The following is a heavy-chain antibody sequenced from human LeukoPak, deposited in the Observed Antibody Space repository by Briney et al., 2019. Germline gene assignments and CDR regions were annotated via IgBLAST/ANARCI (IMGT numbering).Heavy chain of an antibody. D-gene: IGHD6-19*01. V-gene: IGHV1-18*01. Sequence: ASVKVSCKASGYTFTGYGISWVRQAPGQGLEWMGWISAYNGNTNYAQKLQGRVTMTTDTSTSTAYMELRSLRSDDTAVYYCARVPYSSGWYSFYFDYWGQGTLVTVSS. CDR1: GYTFTGYG. CDR2: ISAYNGNT. CDR3: ARVPYSSGWYSFYFDY. J-gene: IGHJ4*02.